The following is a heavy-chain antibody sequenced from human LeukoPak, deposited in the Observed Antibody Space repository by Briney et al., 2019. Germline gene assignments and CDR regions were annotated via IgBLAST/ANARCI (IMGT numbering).Heavy chain of an antibody. D-gene: IGHD2-2*01. Sequence: ASVTVSCKASGYTFTGYYMHWVRQAPGQGLEWMGWINPNSGGTNYAQKFQGRVTMTRDTSISTAYMELSRLRSDDTAVYYCARVVVVPAAPSNWFDPWGQGTLVTVSS. CDR2: INPNSGGT. CDR3: ARVVVVPAAPSNWFDP. J-gene: IGHJ5*02. V-gene: IGHV1-2*02. CDR1: GYTFTGYY.